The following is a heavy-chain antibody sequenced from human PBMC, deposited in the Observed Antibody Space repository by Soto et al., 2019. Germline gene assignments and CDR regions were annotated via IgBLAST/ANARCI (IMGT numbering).Heavy chain of an antibody. D-gene: IGHD3-9*01. CDR1: GFTFSRSA. Sequence: GGALRLSCAASGFTFSRSAMSWVRQAPGKGLEWVSAISGSGGSTYYADSVKGRFTISRDNSKNTLYLQMNSLRAEDTAVYYCAKDRTNVLRYFGKLDYWGQGTLVTVSS. CDR2: ISGSGGST. V-gene: IGHV3-23*01. J-gene: IGHJ4*02. CDR3: AKDRTNVLRYFGKLDY.